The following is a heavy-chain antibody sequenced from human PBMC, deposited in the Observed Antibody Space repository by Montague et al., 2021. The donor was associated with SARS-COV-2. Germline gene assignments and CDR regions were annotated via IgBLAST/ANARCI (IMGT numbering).Heavy chain of an antibody. CDR2: IDWDGDK. CDR1: GFSLSTSGMC. V-gene: IGHV2-70*11. J-gene: IGHJ6*02. CDR3: ARGPSDTYYYNGMDV. Sequence: PALMKPTKTLTLTCTFSGFSLSTSGMCMTWIRQPPGKALEWLARIDWDGDKYYNTSLKSRLTISKGTSKNLVVLTMTNMDPVDTATYYCARGPSDTYYYNGMDVWGRGTTVTVSS.